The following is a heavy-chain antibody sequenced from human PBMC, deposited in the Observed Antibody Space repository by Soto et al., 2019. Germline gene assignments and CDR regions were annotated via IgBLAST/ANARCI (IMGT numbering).Heavy chain of an antibody. CDR1: GGSVSSGSYY. CDR2: IYYSGST. V-gene: IGHV4-61*01. D-gene: IGHD3-10*01. CDR3: ARAGVFACDI. J-gene: IGHJ3*02. Sequence: QVQLQESGPGLVKPSETLSLTCTVSGGSVSSGSYYWSWIRQPPGKGLEWIGYIYYSGSTNYNPALQSRVTISVDTSKPQFSLKLSSVTAADTAVYYCARAGVFACDIWGQGTMVTVSS.